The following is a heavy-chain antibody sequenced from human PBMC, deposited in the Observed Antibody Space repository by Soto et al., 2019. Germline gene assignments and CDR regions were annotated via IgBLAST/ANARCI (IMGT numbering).Heavy chain of an antibody. V-gene: IGHV4-59*08. CDR2: IYYSGST. D-gene: IGHD4-17*01. Sequence: SETLSLTCTVSGVSIISYYWSWILQPPGKGLEWIGYIYYSGSTNYNPSLKSRVTISVDTSKNQFSLKLSSVTAADTAVDYCARRYGGTLDDWGQGTRVTVAS. CDR1: GVSIISYY. CDR3: ARRYGGTLDD. J-gene: IGHJ4*02.